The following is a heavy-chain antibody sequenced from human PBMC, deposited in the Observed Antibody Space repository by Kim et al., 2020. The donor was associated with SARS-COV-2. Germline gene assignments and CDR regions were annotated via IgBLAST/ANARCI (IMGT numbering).Heavy chain of an antibody. Sequence: GGSLRLSCAASGFTFSSYWMSWARQAPGKGLEWVANIKEDGSERYYVGSVEGRFTISRDNAKNSLYLQMNSLRAEDTAVYYCARDARYCTSTSCPTESWFDPWGQGTLVTVSS. J-gene: IGHJ5*02. CDR1: GFTFSSYW. V-gene: IGHV3-7*03. D-gene: IGHD2-2*01. CDR3: ARDARYCTSTSCPTESWFDP. CDR2: IKEDGSER.